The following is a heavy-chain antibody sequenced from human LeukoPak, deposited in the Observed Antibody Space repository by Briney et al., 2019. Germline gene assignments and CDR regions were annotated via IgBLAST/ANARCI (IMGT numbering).Heavy chain of an antibody. Sequence: SETLSLTCSVSGDSVRNDFYYWGWIRQPPGKGLEWVACLSHAGNTWYNPSLESRLSISVDTSKNQFSLRFSSVTAADTALYWCARHNAPRRVGFDFWGQGILVTVSS. CDR1: GDSVRNDFYY. D-gene: IGHD2-2*01. CDR2: LSHAGNT. CDR3: ARHNAPRRVGFDF. V-gene: IGHV4-39*01. J-gene: IGHJ4*02.